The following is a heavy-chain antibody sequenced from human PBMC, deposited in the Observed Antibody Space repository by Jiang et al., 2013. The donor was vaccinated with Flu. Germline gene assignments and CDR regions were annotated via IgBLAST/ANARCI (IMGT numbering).Heavy chain of an antibody. CDR2: INPGNDNT. D-gene: IGHD6-6*01. V-gene: IGHV1-3*01. J-gene: IGHJ3*02. CDR1: GYIFSNYA. CDR3: ARGGSMADRPKTLDI. Sequence: KPGASVKVSCQASGYIFSNYAMHWVRQAPGQRLEWMGWINPGNDNTRYSQKLKGRVTITRDTSARTVYMELSSLRPEDTAVYYCARGGSMADRPKTLDIWGQGTMVTVSS.